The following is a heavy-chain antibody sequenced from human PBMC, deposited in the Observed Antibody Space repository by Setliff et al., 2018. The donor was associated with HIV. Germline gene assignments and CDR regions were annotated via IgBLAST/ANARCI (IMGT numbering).Heavy chain of an antibody. Sequence: PGGSLRLSCAASGFTVSSDYMNWVRQAPGKGLEWVAVISYDANIKYYADSVKGQFTISRDNSKSTLLLQMKSLRTEDTAVYYCAKDPYHESWSGYSLPPLWGQGTLVTVSS. CDR3: AKDPYHESWSGYSLPPL. CDR1: GFTVSSDY. V-gene: IGHV3-30*18. D-gene: IGHD3-3*01. CDR2: ISYDANIK. J-gene: IGHJ4*02.